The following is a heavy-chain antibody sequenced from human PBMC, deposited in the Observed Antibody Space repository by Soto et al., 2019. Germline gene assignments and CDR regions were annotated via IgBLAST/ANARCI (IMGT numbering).Heavy chain of an antibody. V-gene: IGHV3-23*01. Sequence: EVQLLESGGGIVQPGGSLRVSCVASGFTFRNFVMSWVRQAPGKGLEWVSAIRGTGGETFYADSVKGRFTISRDNSKNTLYLQMNSLRDEDTAVYSCAQDRGWGVVSPSHDYWGQGTLVTVSS. D-gene: IGHD2-21*01. CDR2: IRGTGGET. J-gene: IGHJ4*02. CDR1: GFTFRNFV. CDR3: AQDRGWGVVSPSHDY.